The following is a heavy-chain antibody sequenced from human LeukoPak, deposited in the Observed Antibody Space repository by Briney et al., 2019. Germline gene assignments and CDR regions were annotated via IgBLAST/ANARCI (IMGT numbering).Heavy chain of an antibody. D-gene: IGHD3-16*01. Sequence: GGSLRLSCAASGFTFSDYYMSWIRQAPGKGLEWVSYISNSGNTIYYADSVKGRFTISRDNAKSSLYLQMNSLRAEDTALYYCAKWQDSTYWGYFDYWGQGTLVTVSS. CDR2: ISNSGNTI. CDR3: AKWQDSTYWGYFDY. CDR1: GFTFSDYY. J-gene: IGHJ4*02. V-gene: IGHV3-11*01.